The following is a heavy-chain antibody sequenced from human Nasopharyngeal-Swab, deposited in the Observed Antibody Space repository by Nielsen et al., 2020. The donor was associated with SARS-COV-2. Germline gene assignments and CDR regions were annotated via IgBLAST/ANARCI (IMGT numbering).Heavy chain of an antibody. D-gene: IGHD3-16*01. CDR3: ARGSRAGYTYIDS. J-gene: IGHJ4*02. Sequence: GGSLRLSCAASGFTFSNYVMSWVRQAPGKGLECVSAISGSGTDTHYADSVQGRFTISRDNSKNTLYLQMNSLGADDTAVYSCARGSRAGYTYIDSWGQGTLVTVSS. V-gene: IGHV3-23*01. CDR2: ISGSGTDT. CDR1: GFTFSNYV.